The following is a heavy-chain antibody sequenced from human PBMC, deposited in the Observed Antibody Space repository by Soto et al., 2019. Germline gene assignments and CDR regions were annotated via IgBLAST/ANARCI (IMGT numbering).Heavy chain of an antibody. J-gene: IGHJ6*02. V-gene: IGHV4-30-4*01. Sequence: PSETLSLTCTVSGGSISSGDYYWSWIRQPPGKGLDWIGYIYYSGSTYYNPSLKSRVTISVDTSKNQFSLKLSSVTAADTAVYYCARDSGSYYNGLGYYYYGMDVWGQGTTVTVSS. CDR2: IYYSGST. CDR1: GGSISSGDYY. D-gene: IGHD3-10*01. CDR3: ARDSGSYYNGLGYYYYGMDV.